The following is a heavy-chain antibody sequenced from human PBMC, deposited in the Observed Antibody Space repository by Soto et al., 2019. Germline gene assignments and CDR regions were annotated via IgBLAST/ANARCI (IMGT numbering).Heavy chain of an antibody. CDR1: GFTFSSYS. J-gene: IGHJ6*03. CDR2: ISSSSSYI. Sequence: GGSLRLSCAASGFTFSSYSMNWVRQAPGKGLEWVSSISSSSSYIYYADSVKGRFIISRDNAKNSLYLQMNSLRAEDAAVYYSARAFSIAARGYYYYYMDVWGKGTTVTVSS. V-gene: IGHV3-21*01. D-gene: IGHD6-6*01. CDR3: ARAFSIAARGYYYYYMDV.